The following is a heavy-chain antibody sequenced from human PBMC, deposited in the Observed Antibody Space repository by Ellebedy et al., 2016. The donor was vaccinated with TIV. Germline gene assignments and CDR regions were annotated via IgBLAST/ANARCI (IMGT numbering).Heavy chain of an antibody. CDR2: IRIKCKSYTT. CDR3: ARGDWNGVRTYSDY. V-gene: IGHV3-72*01. CDR1: GFTFSDYN. J-gene: IGHJ4*02. Sequence: PGGSLRLSCAASGFTFSDYNMDWVRQAPGKGLEWVGRIRIKCKSYTTEYAASVKGRFTISRDASQNSLYLQRNSLKTEDTAVYYCARGDWNGVRTYSDYWGQGTLVTVSS. D-gene: IGHD2-8*01.